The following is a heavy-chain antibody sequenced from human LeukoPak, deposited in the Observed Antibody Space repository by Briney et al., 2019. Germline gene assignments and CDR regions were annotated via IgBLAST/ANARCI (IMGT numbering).Heavy chain of an antibody. CDR2: IFPGDYDT. CDR3: VRSYSIGYHRDAFEI. CDR1: GYSFTSYW. D-gene: IGHD1-14*01. J-gene: IGHJ3*02. Sequence: GESLKISYKGSGYSFTSYWIGWVRQMPGKGLEWMGIIFPGDYDTRYSPSFQGQVTISVDKSITTGYLQWSGLQASATIMYYNVRSYSIGYHRDAFEIWGQGTMVTVPS. V-gene: IGHV5-51*01.